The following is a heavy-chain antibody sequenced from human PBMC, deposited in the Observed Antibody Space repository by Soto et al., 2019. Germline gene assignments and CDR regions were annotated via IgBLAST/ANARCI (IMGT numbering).Heavy chain of an antibody. CDR1: GGSISSSSYY. D-gene: IGHD4-17*01. CDR3: ARLSSDYGDYYFDY. V-gene: IGHV4-39*01. CDR2: IYYSGST. Sequence: QLQLQESGPGLVKPSETLSLTCTVSGGSISSSSYYWGWIRQPPGKGLEWIGSIYYSGSTYYNPSLKSRDTISVDTSKNQFSLKLSSVTAADTAVYYCARLSSDYGDYYFDYWGQGTLVTVSS. J-gene: IGHJ4*02.